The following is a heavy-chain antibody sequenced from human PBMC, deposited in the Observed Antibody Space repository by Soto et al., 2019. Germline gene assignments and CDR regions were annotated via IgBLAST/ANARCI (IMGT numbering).Heavy chain of an antibody. Sequence: QVQLQESGPGLVRPSQTLSLTCNVSGGSISSGAAGSYWSWIRQVPGKGLEWIAYIYYNGKTYYNPSLKSRPTTSIEPSDNQFSLKLTSVTAADTAIYFWASGHDANKVRYWGQGTLVTVSS. CDR3: ASGHDANKVRY. CDR2: IYYNGKT. CDR1: GGSISSGAAGSY. J-gene: IGHJ4*02. D-gene: IGHD1-1*01. V-gene: IGHV4-31*03.